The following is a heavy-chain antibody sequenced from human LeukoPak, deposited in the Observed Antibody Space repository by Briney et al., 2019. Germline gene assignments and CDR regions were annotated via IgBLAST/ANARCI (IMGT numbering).Heavy chain of an antibody. D-gene: IGHD1-1*01. CDR3: ATQTGTLRSPTYYFDY. CDR2: IIPIFGTA. Sequence: SVKVSCKASGYTFTSYAMNWVQQAPGQGLEWMGGIIPIFGTANYAQKFQGRVTITADESTSTAYMELSSLRSEDTAVYYCATQTGTLRSPTYYFDYWGQGTLVTVSS. CDR1: GYTFTSYA. J-gene: IGHJ4*02. V-gene: IGHV1-69*13.